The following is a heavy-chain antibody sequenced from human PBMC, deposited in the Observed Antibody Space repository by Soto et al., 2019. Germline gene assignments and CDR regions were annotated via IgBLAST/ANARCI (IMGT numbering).Heavy chain of an antibody. J-gene: IGHJ4*02. CDR3: VRGSQLWLPPSDY. D-gene: IGHD5-18*01. CDR1: GFTFTGYY. Sequence: PQASVKVSCKTSGFTFTGYYIHWVRQAPGQGLEWMGWINPDTGDTKYAQRFQGRVALTSDTSINTAYMDLSRLRPDDTAVFYCVRGSQLWLPPSDYWGQGTLVPVSS. V-gene: IGHV1-2*02. CDR2: INPDTGDT.